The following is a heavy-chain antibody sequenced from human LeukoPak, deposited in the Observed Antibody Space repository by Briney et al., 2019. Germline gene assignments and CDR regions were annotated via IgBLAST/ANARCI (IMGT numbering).Heavy chain of an antibody. CDR2: INPSGGST. CDR3: ARGGKPYGMDV. CDR1: GYTFTSYY. J-gene: IGHJ6*02. Sequence: ASVNVSCKSSGYTFTSYYMHWVRQAPGQGREWMGIINPSGGSTSYAQKFQGRVTMTRDTSTSTAYMELSSLRSDDTAVYYCARGGKPYGMDVWGQGTTVTVSS. V-gene: IGHV1-46*01.